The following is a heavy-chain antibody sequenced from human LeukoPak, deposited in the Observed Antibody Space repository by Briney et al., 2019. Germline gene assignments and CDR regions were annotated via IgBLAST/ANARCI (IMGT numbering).Heavy chain of an antibody. V-gene: IGHV3-7*03. Sequence: GGSLRLSCAASGFTFSSYWMSWVRQAPGKGLEWVANIKQDGSEKYYVDSVKGRFTISRDNAKNSLYLQMSSLRAEDTAVYYCARDVAARPSWFDPWGQGTLVTVSS. CDR1: GFTFSSYW. J-gene: IGHJ5*02. CDR2: IKQDGSEK. CDR3: ARDVAARPSWFDP. D-gene: IGHD6-6*01.